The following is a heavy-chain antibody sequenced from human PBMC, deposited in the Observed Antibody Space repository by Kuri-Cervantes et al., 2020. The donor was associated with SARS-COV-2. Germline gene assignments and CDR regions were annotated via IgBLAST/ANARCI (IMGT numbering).Heavy chain of an antibody. J-gene: IGHJ2*01. D-gene: IGHD5-24*01. V-gene: IGHV3-48*02. CDR2: IISSSSTI. CDR3: ARESRDAYNLGSFDL. CDR1: GFTFSSYS. Sequence: GGSLRLSCAASGFTFSSYSMNWVRQAPGKGLEWVSYIISSSSTIYYADSVKDRFTISRDNAKNSLYLQMNSLRDEDTAVYYCARESRDAYNLGSFDLWGRGTLVTVSS.